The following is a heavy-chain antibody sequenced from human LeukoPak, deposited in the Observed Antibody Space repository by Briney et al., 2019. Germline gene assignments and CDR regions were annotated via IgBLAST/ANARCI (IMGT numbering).Heavy chain of an antibody. V-gene: IGHV3-74*01. Sequence: GGSLRLSCAASGFTSSSYWMHWVRQAPGKGLVWVSRINNDGSSTTYADSVKGRFTISRDNAKNTLYLQMNSLRAEDTAVYYCARDLDYGDYVPFDYWGQGTLVTVSS. CDR1: GFTSSSYW. D-gene: IGHD4-17*01. CDR3: ARDLDYGDYVPFDY. CDR2: INNDGSST. J-gene: IGHJ4*02.